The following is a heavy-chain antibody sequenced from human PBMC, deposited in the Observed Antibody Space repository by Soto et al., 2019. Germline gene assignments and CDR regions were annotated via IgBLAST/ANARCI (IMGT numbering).Heavy chain of an antibody. CDR2: INHSGST. CDR1: GGSFSGYY. CDR3: ARVRYYDSSGYPFDY. J-gene: IGHJ4*02. D-gene: IGHD3-22*01. V-gene: IGHV4-34*01. Sequence: QVQLQQWGAGLLKPSETLSLTCAVYGGSFSGYYWSWIRQPPGKGLEWIGEINHSGSTNYNPSLKSRVTISVDTSKNQVSLKLSSVTAADTAVYYCARVRYYDSSGYPFDYWGQGTLVTVSS.